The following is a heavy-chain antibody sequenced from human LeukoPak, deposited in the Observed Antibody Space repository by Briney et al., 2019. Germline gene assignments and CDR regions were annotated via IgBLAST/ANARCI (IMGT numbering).Heavy chain of an antibody. CDR1: GFTFSSYW. J-gene: IGHJ5*02. D-gene: IGHD3-10*01. Sequence: GGSLRLSCAPSGFTFSSYWMSWVRQAPGKGLEWVANIKQDGSEKYYVDSVKGRFTISRDNAKNSLYLQMNSLRAEDTAVYYCARPAHYYGSGSSLNWFDPWDQGTLVTVSS. CDR2: IKQDGSEK. V-gene: IGHV3-7*01. CDR3: ARPAHYYGSGSSLNWFDP.